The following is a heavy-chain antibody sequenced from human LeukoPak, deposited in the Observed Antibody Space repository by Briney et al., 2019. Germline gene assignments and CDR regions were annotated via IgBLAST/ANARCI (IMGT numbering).Heavy chain of an antibody. CDR3: ARETLSDAFDI. Sequence: SETLSLTCTVSGVPISAYHWTWLRQPAGKRLEWIGRIYTSGSTNYNPSLKSRVTMSVDTSKNQFSLKLSSVTAADTAVYYCARETLSDAFDIWGQGTMVTVSS. CDR2: IYTSGST. J-gene: IGHJ3*02. V-gene: IGHV4-4*07. CDR1: GVPISAYH.